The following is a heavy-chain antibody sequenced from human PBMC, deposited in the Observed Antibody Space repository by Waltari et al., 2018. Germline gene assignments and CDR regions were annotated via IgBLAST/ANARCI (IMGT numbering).Heavy chain of an antibody. V-gene: IGHV1-69*04. D-gene: IGHD3-10*01. J-gene: IGHJ4*02. CDR3: ARSPYINYYGSAQGDY. Sequence: QVQLVQSGAEVKKPGSSVKVSCKASGGTFSSYAISWVRQAPGQGLEWMGGIIPILGIANYAQKFQGRVTITADESTSTAYMELSSLRSEDTAVYYCARSPYINYYGSAQGDYWGQGTLVTVSS. CDR1: GGTFSSYA. CDR2: IIPILGIA.